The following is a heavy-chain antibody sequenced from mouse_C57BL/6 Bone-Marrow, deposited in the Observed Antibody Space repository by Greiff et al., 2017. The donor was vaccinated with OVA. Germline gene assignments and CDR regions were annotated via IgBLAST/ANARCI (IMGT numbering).Heavy chain of an antibody. CDR1: TSYW. Sequence: VQLQQPGAELVKPGASVKLSFTSYWMHWVKQRPGRGLEWIGRIDPNSGGTKYNEKFKSKATLTVDKPSSTAYMQLSSLTSEDSAVYYCAGSGDYPYWYFDVWGTGTTVTVAS. V-gene: IGHV1-72*01. D-gene: IGHD2-4*01. J-gene: IGHJ1*03. CDR2: IDPNSGGT. CDR3: AGSGDYPYWYFDV.